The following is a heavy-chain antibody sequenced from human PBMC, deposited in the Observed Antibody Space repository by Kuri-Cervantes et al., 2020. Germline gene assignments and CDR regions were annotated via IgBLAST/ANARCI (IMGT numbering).Heavy chain of an antibody. J-gene: IGHJ2*01. CDR2: ISSSSSTI. CDR3: ARDMITFGGVIVKDWYFDL. V-gene: IGHV3-48*02. D-gene: IGHD3-16*02. CDR1: GFTFSNAW. Sequence: GESLKISCAASGFTFSNAWMNWVRQAPGKGLEWVSYISSSSSTIYYADSVKGRFTISRDNAKNSLYLQMNSLRDEDTAVYYCARDMITFGGVIVKDWYFDLWGRGTLVTVSS.